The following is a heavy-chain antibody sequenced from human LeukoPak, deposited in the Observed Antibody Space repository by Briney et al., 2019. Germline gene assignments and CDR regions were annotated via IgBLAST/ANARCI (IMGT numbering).Heavy chain of an antibody. CDR2: ISGSGGST. Sequence: GGSLRLSCAASGFIFSSYAMSWVRQAPGKGLEWVSAISGSGGSTYYADSVKGRFTISRDNSKNTLYLQMNSLRAEDTAVYYCAKDSSGHYYDSSGTDYWGQGTLVTVSS. D-gene: IGHD3-22*01. V-gene: IGHV3-23*01. CDR1: GFIFSSYA. CDR3: AKDSSGHYYDSSGTDY. J-gene: IGHJ4*02.